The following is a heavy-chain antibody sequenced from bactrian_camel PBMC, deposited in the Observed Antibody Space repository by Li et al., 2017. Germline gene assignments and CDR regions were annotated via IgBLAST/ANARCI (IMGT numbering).Heavy chain of an antibody. J-gene: IGHJ4*01. CDR1: GFTFSTYA. D-gene: IGHD3*01. CDR2: ISSSGGST. V-gene: IGHV3S40*01. Sequence: DVQLVESGGGLVQPGGSLVLSCAASGFTFSTYAMSWVRQAPGKGLEWVSLISSSGGSTLYADSVKGRFTISRDNAKNTINLMMNSLKPEDTAMYYCAADTSAGCYGDIERLSAHIGQGTQVTVA.